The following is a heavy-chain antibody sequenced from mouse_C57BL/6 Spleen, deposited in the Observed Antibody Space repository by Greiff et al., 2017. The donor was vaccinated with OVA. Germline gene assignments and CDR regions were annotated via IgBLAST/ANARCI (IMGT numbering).Heavy chain of an antibody. CDR1: GYTFTSYW. CDR2: IDPSDSYT. J-gene: IGHJ2*01. D-gene: IGHD2-4*01. Sequence: VQLQQPGAELVRPGTSVKLSCKASGYTFTSYWMHWVKQRPGQGLEWIGVIDPSDSYTNYNQQFKGKATLTVDTSSSTAYMQLSSLTSEDSAVYYCARRYYEGHYFDYWGQGTTLTVSS. V-gene: IGHV1-59*01. CDR3: ARRYYEGHYFDY.